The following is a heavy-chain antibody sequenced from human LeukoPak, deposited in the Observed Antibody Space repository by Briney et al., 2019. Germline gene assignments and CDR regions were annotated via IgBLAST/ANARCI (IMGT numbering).Heavy chain of an antibody. CDR1: GGSISSYY. J-gene: IGHJ4*02. D-gene: IGHD6-19*01. CDR2: IYCSGST. Sequence: SETLSLTCTVSGGSISSYYWSWIRQPPGKGLEWIGYIYCSGSTNYNPSLKSRVTISVDTSKNQFSLKLSSVTAADTAVYYCARLATAGYLNYWGQGTLVTVSS. V-gene: IGHV4-59*08. CDR3: ARLATAGYLNY.